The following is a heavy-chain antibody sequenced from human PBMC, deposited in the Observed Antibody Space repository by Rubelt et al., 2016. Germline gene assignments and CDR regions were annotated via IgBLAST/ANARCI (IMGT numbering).Heavy chain of an antibody. D-gene: IGHD3-10*01. CDR1: GYSFSTSD. V-gene: IGHV1-8*01. J-gene: IGHJ4*02. Sequence: QVQLVQSGAEVKKPGASVKVSCKASGYSFSTSDINWVRQGTGQGLEWMGWMNPNTGNTGYAQKFQGRVTMTSKYARSTAYLYLSSLRSEDTAVYYCARGVIWGQGTLVAVSS. CDR2: MNPNTGNT. CDR3: ARGVI.